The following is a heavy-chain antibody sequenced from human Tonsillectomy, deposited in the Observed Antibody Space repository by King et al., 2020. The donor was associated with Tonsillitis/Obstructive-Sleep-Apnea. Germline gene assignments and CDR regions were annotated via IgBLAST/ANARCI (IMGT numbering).Heavy chain of an antibody. V-gene: IGHV4-39*01. J-gene: IGHJ4*02. CDR1: GGSITSNNYY. CDR3: VGHLTTDYFDY. Sequence: QLQESGPGLVKPSETLSLTCTVSGGSITSNNYYWGWIRQPPGKGLEWIASFSYSGSTYYNPSLQSRVTKSVDTSKNHFSLKLNSVTAADTAVYYCVGHLTTDYFDYWGQGILVTVSS. CDR2: FSYSGST. D-gene: IGHD4-17*01.